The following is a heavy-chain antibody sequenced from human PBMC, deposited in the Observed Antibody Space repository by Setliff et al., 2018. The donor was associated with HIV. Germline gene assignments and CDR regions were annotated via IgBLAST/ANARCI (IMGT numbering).Heavy chain of an antibody. CDR3: ARGYPVSYYYYMDV. D-gene: IGHD3-16*02. CDR1: GGSSSSSSYY. CDR2: IYYSGST. V-gene: IGHV4-39*07. J-gene: IGHJ6*03. Sequence: KPSETLSLTCTVSGGSSSSSSYYWGWIRQPPGKGLEWIGSIYYSGSTYYNPSLKSRVTISVDTSKNQFSLKLSSVTAADTAVYYCARGYPVSYYYYMDVWGKGTTVTVSS.